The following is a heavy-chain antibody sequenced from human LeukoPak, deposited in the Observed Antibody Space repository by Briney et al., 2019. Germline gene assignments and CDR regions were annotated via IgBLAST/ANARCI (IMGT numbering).Heavy chain of an antibody. D-gene: IGHD1-26*01. CDR3: ARDPYSGSYGDYYYYYMDV. V-gene: IGHV3-21*01. Sequence: GGSLRLSCAASGFTFSTYNMNWVRQAPGKGLEWVSSITSSSSYIYYADSVKGRFTISRDNAKNSLYLQMNSLRDEDTAVYYCARDPYSGSYGDYYYYYMDVWGKGTTVTISS. J-gene: IGHJ6*03. CDR1: GFTFSTYN. CDR2: ITSSSSYI.